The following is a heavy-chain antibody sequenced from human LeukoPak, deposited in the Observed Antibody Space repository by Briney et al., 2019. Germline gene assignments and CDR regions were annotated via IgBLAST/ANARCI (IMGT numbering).Heavy chain of an antibody. V-gene: IGHV4-59*01. CDR1: GGSISSYF. CDR3: ASARLGSGLEGAFDI. CDR2: IYYSGST. D-gene: IGHD6-25*01. Sequence: SGTLSLTCTVSGGSISSYFWSWIRQPPGKGLEWIGYIYYSGSTNYNPSLKSRVTISVDTSKNQFSLKLSSVTAADTAAYYCASARLGSGLEGAFDIWGQGTMVTVSS. J-gene: IGHJ3*02.